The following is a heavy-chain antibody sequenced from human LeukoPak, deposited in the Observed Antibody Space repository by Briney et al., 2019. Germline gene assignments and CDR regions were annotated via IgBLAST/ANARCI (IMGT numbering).Heavy chain of an antibody. CDR1: GGSINTPNYY. CDR2: IYYSGST. D-gene: IGHD3-10*01. V-gene: IGHV4-39*07. CDR3: AREEIVVRGVNY. Sequence: SETLSLTCTVSGGSINTPNYYWGWIRQPPGKGLEWIGSIYYSGSTYYNPSLKSRVTISVDTSKNQFSLKLSSVTAADTAVYYCAREEIVVRGVNYWGQGTLVTVSS. J-gene: IGHJ4*02.